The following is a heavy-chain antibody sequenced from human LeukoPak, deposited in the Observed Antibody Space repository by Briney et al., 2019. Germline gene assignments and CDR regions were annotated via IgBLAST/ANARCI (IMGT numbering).Heavy chain of an antibody. D-gene: IGHD3-3*01. CDR1: GFTFDDYA. CDR2: ISGDGDNT. CDR3: AKDVSESGDAFDI. Sequence: GGSLRLSCAASGFTFDDYAMHWVRQAPGKGLDWVSLISGDGDNTYYADSVKGRFTISRDNSKNSLYLQMNSLRTEDTALHYCAKDVSESGDAFDIWGRGTMVTVSS. J-gene: IGHJ3*02. V-gene: IGHV3-43*02.